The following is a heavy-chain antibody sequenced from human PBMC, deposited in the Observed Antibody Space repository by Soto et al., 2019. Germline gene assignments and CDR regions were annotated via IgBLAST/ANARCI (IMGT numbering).Heavy chain of an antibody. CDR1: GGSISSSSYY. V-gene: IGHV4-39*01. Sequence: QLQLQESGPGLVKPSETLSLTCTVSGGSISSSSYYWGWIRQPPGKGLEWIGSIYYSGSTYYNPCFKSRVTISVDTSKNQFSLKLSSVTAADTAVYYCARPVGATSNFDLWGRGTLVTVSS. D-gene: IGHD1-26*01. J-gene: IGHJ2*01. CDR3: ARPVGATSNFDL. CDR2: IYYSGST.